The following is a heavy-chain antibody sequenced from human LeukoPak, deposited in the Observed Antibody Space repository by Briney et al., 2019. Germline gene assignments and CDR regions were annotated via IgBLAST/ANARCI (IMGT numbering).Heavy chain of an antibody. CDR2: ISAYNGNT. CDR1: GYTFTSYG. CDR3: ARDSHYSSSWYNSAGWFDP. V-gene: IGHV1-18*01. D-gene: IGHD6-13*01. J-gene: IGHJ5*02. Sequence: ASVNVSCKASGYTFTSYGISWVRQAPGQGLEWMGWISAYNGNTNYAQKLQGRVTMTTDTSTSTAYMELRSLRSDDTAVYYCARDSHYSSSWYNSAGWFDPWGQGTLVTVSS.